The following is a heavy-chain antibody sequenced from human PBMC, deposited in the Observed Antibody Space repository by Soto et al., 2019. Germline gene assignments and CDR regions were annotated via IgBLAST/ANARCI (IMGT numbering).Heavy chain of an antibody. D-gene: IGHD2-8*01. Sequence: SETLSLTCTVSGGSISSSSYYWGWIRQPPGKGLEWIGSIYYSGSTYYNPSLKSRVTISVDTSKNQFSLKLSSVTAADTAVYYCERYDRYCTIGVCYTGFTHPRQPSDYWGQGTLVSASS. J-gene: IGHJ4*02. CDR1: GGSISSSSYY. CDR3: ERYDRYCTIGVCYTGFTHPRQPSDY. CDR2: IYYSGST. V-gene: IGHV4-39*01.